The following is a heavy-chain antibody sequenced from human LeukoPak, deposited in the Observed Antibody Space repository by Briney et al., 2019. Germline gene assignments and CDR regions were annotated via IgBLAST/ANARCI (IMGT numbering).Heavy chain of an antibody. J-gene: IGHJ4*02. Sequence: GGSLRLSCAASGVTFSNNGMSWVRPSPGRGLEWVSGISGGGDTTYYAESVKGRFTISRDNSKNTLFLQMNSLTAEDTAVYYCAKTNGYYDYWGQGTLVAVSS. V-gene: IGHV3-23*01. CDR1: GVTFSNNG. CDR2: ISGGGDTT. D-gene: IGHD3-22*01. CDR3: AKTNGYYDY.